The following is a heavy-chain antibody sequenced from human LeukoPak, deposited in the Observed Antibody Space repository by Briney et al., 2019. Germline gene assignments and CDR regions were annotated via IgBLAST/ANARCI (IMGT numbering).Heavy chain of an antibody. CDR3: AKNADRGAYCRGGSCYPYYYYYMDV. V-gene: IGHV3-23*01. CDR1: GFTFSSYA. CDR2: ISGNGGST. J-gene: IGHJ6*03. D-gene: IGHD2-15*01. Sequence: GGSLRLSCAASGFTFSSYAMSWVRQAPGKGLEWVSGISGNGGSTYYAASVKGRFTISRDNSKNTLYLQMNSLTVEDTAIYYCAKNADRGAYCRGGSCYPYYYYYMDVWGTGTTVTISS.